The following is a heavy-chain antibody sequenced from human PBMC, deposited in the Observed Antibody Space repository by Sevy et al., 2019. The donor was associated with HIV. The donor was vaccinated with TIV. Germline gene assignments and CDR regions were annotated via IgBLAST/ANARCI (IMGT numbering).Heavy chain of an antibody. D-gene: IGHD2-15*01. CDR1: GYSFTSYW. V-gene: IGHV5-51*01. CDR2: IYPGDSDT. CDR3: ARASRRGCSGGSGYSRSLDWYFDL. J-gene: IGHJ2*01. Sequence: GESLKISCKGSGYSFTSYWIGWVRQMPGKGLEWMGIIYPGDSDTRYSPSFQGQVTISADKSISTAYLQWSSLKASDTAMYYCARASRRGCSGGSGYSRSLDWYFDLWGRGTLVTVSS.